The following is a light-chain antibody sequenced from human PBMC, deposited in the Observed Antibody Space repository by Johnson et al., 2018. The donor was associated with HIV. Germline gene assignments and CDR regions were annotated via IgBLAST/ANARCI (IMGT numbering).Light chain of an antibody. J-gene: IGLJ1*01. V-gene: IGLV1-51*02. Sequence: QSVLTQPPSVSAAPGQKVTISCSGSSSNIGTNSVSWYQQLPGTAPRLLIYKNNERPSGIPDRFSGSKSGTSATLGITGLQTGEEADYYCGTWDSSLRAYVFGTGTKVTVL. CDR3: GTWDSSLRAYV. CDR1: SSNIGTNS. CDR2: KNN.